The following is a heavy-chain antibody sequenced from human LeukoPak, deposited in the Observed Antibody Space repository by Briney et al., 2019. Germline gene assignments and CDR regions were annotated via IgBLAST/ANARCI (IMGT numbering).Heavy chain of an antibody. V-gene: IGHV4-59*01. D-gene: IGHD3-10*01. J-gene: IGHJ4*02. CDR3: ARDSVSYYYDY. CDR2: IHYSGST. Sequence: SETLSLTCTVSGGSINSYYWSWIRQPPGKGLEWIGYIHYSGSTNYNPSLKGRVTMSVDTSKNQFSLNLSSVTAADTAVYYCARDSVSYYYDYWVQGTLVTVSS. CDR1: GGSINSYY.